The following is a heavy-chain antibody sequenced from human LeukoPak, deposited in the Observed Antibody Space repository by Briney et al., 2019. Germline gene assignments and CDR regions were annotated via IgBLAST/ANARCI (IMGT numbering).Heavy chain of an antibody. CDR1: GYTFTNYY. Sequence: ASVKVSCKASGYTFTNYYIHWVRQAPGQGLEWMGWINPNSGNTGYAQKFQGRVTMTRNTSISTAYMELSSLRSEDTAVYYCARGLRIYDILTGYYAIDYWGQGTLVTVSS. V-gene: IGHV1-8*02. CDR2: INPNSGNT. J-gene: IGHJ4*02. CDR3: ARGLRIYDILTGYYAIDY. D-gene: IGHD3-9*01.